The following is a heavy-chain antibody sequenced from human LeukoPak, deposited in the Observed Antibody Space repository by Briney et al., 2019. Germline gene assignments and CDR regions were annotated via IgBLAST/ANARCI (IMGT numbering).Heavy chain of an antibody. J-gene: IGHJ4*02. Sequence: GGSLRLSCAASGFTFSSYAISWVRQAPGQGLEWMGGIIPIFGTANYAQKFQGRVTITADESTSTAYMELSSLRSEDTAVYYCAREGPVPTLFDYWGQGTLVTVSS. D-gene: IGHD1-1*01. CDR2: IIPIFGTA. V-gene: IGHV1-69*01. CDR3: AREGPVPTLFDY. CDR1: GFTFSSYA.